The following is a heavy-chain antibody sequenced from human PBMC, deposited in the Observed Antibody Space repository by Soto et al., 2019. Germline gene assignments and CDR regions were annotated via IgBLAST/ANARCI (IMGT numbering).Heavy chain of an antibody. CDR3: ARFKLELRGRDAFDI. Sequence: ASVKVSCKASGGTFSSYTISWVRQAPGQGLEWMGRIIPILGIANYAQKFQGRVTITADKSTSTAYMELSSLRSEDTAVYYCARFKLELRGRDAFDIWGQGTMVTVSS. CDR1: GGTFSSYT. V-gene: IGHV1-69*02. CDR2: IIPILGIA. D-gene: IGHD1-7*01. J-gene: IGHJ3*02.